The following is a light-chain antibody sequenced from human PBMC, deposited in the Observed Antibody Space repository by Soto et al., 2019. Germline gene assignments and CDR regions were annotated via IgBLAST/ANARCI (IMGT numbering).Light chain of an antibody. V-gene: IGKV3-11*01. CDR1: QSVSSY. Sequence: EIVLTQSPATLSLSPGERATLSCRASQSVSSYLAWYQQKPGQAPRLLIYDASNRATGIPARFSGSGSGTDFTLTISSLQSEDFAVYYCQQYNNWPFFGGGTKVDIK. CDR3: QQYNNWPF. J-gene: IGKJ4*01. CDR2: DAS.